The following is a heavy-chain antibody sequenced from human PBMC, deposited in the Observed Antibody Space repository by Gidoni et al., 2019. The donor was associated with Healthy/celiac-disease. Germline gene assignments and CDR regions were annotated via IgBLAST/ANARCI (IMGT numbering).Heavy chain of an antibody. Sequence: QVQLVQSGAEVKTPGSSVKVSCKASGGTFSSYAISWVRQAPGQGLEWMGGIIPIFGTANYAKKFQGRVTITADEATSTAYMELSSLRSEDTAVYYCARGSDSGSYVVYFDYWGQGTLVTVSS. CDR3: ARGSDSGSYVVYFDY. CDR1: GGTFSSYA. CDR2: IIPIFGTA. D-gene: IGHD1-26*01. V-gene: IGHV1-69*01. J-gene: IGHJ4*02.